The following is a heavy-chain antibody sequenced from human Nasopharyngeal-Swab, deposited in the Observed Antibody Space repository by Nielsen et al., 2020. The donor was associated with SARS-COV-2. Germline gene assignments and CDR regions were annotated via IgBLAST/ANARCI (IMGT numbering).Heavy chain of an antibody. Sequence: GESLKISCAASGFTFSSYDMHWVRQATGKGLEWVSAIGTAGDTYYPGSVKGRFTISRENVKNSLYLQMNSLRAGDTAVYYCARSFSYDSSGYYYWYFDLWGRGTLVTVSS. J-gene: IGHJ2*01. D-gene: IGHD3-22*01. CDR1: GFTFSSYD. CDR3: ARSFSYDSSGYYYWYFDL. CDR2: IGTAGDT. V-gene: IGHV3-13*01.